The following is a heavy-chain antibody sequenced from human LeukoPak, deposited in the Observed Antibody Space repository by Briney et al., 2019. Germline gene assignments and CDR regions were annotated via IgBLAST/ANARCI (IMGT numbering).Heavy chain of an antibody. V-gene: IGHV4-34*01. CDR3: AKVRGVTFFDY. CDR2: INHSGST. J-gene: IGHJ4*02. CDR1: GGSFSGYY. Sequence: SETLSLTCAVYGGSFSGYYWSWIRQPPGKGLEWIGEINHSGSTNYNPPLKSRVTISVDTSKNQFSLKLSSVTAADTAVYYCAKVRGVTFFDYWGQGTLVTVSS. D-gene: IGHD3-10*01.